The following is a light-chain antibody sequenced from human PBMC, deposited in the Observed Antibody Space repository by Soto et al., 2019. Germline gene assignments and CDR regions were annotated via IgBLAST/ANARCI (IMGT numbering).Light chain of an antibody. CDR3: KSYAGSNTYV. J-gene: IGLJ1*01. V-gene: IGLV2-8*01. CDR1: KNDIGVYDF. CDR2: EVV. Sequence: QSALNQPPSASGSPGEPVIISCPGTKNDIGVYDFVSWYQHHAGKAPRLIIYEVVQRPSGVPDRFSGSKSGNTASLTVSGLQAADEADYFCKSYAGSNTYVFGSGTKV.